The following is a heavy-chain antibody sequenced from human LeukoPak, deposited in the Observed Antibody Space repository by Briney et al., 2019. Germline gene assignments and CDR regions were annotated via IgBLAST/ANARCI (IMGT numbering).Heavy chain of an antibody. D-gene: IGHD3-10*01. CDR3: ARGPITMFRVVISHFDY. J-gene: IGHJ4*02. Sequence: GAPVKVSCKAAGATFSSSAISWGRQAPGQGLEWMGGIIPIFGTATYAQKCQARVTITADASTSTAYMGLSSLSSEDTAVYYCARGPITMFRVVISHFDYGGQGTRVTVSS. CDR1: GATFSSSA. V-gene: IGHV1-69*13. CDR2: IIPIFGTA.